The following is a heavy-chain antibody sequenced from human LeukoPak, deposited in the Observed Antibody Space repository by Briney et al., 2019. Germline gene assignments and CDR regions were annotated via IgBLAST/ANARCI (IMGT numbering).Heavy chain of an antibody. CDR2: ISGSGGSA. CDR3: ARRYCTSTSCYNFDY. CDR1: GISSSSYV. Sequence: GGSLRLSCAASGISSSSYVMSWVRQAPGKGLEWVSSISGSGGSAIYADSVKGRFTISRDNSKNTVRLQMNSLRADDTAVYFCARRYCTSTSCYNFDYWGQGTLVTVSS. J-gene: IGHJ4*02. V-gene: IGHV3-23*01. D-gene: IGHD2-2*01.